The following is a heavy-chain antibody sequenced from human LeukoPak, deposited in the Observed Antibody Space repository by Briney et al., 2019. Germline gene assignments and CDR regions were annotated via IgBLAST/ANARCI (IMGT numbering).Heavy chain of an antibody. CDR2: IIPIFGTA. CDR1: GYTFTSYG. D-gene: IGHD6-13*01. V-gene: IGHV1-69*05. CDR3: ARQWGYSSYDKNWFDP. J-gene: IGHJ5*02. Sequence: GASVKVSCKASGYTFTSYGISWVRQAPGQGLEWMGRIIPIFGTANYAQKFQGRVTITTDESTSTAYMELSSLRSEDTAVYYCARQWGYSSYDKNWFDPWGQGTLVTVSS.